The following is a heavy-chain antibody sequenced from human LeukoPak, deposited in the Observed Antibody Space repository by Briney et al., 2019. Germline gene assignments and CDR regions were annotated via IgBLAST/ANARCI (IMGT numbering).Heavy chain of an antibody. V-gene: IGHV3-74*01. J-gene: IGHJ2*01. D-gene: IGHD4-17*01. CDR2: ISSDGSST. CDR3: VTTAFDL. CDR1: GFTFSSYW. Sequence: PRGSLRLSCAASGFTFSSYWMHWVRQAPGKGLVWVSRISSDGSSTSYADSVKGRFTISRDNAKNTLYLQMNSLRAEDTAVYYCVTTAFDLWGRGTLVTVSS.